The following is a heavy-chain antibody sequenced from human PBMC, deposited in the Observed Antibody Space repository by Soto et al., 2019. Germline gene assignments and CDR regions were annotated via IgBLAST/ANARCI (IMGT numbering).Heavy chain of an antibody. CDR3: VRMRGLGEISPYLDY. Sequence: QVQLQESGTGLVKPSETLSLTCSISGGSISDYQWNWIRQPPGKGLEWIGYIYYSGRTNYNPSLKSRLTISLDTSTRQFSLRLRSVTAADTAVYYCVRMRGLGEISPYLDYWGQGALVTVSS. J-gene: IGHJ4*02. D-gene: IGHD3-16*01. CDR2: IYYSGRT. V-gene: IGHV4-59*01. CDR1: GGSISDYQ.